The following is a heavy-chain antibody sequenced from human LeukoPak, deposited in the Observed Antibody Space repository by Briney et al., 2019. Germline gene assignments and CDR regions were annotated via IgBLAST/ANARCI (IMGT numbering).Heavy chain of an antibody. Sequence: PSETLSLTCAVYGGSFSGYYWNWIRQHPGKGLEWIGYTYYSGSTSYNPSLRSRVAISVDTSENQFSLRLSSVTAVDTAVYYCARDRTSKHLYDINGFYASGYFDLWGRGTLVTVSS. CDR1: GGSFSGYY. V-gene: IGHV4-31*11. D-gene: IGHD3-22*01. CDR2: TYYSGST. J-gene: IGHJ2*01. CDR3: ARDRTSKHLYDINGFYASGYFDL.